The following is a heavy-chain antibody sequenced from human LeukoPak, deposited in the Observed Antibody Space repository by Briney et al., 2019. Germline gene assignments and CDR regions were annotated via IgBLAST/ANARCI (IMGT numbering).Heavy chain of an antibody. Sequence: GGSLRLSCSASRFTFSIYAMSWVRQAPGKGLEWVSSTGGGGNTYYADSVKGRFTISRDNSKNTLYLQLNGLRAEDTALYYCAKHELTGDALDLWGQGTMVTVSS. CDR3: AKHELTGDALDL. V-gene: IGHV3-23*01. J-gene: IGHJ3*01. CDR1: RFTFSIYA. CDR2: TGGGGNT. D-gene: IGHD7-27*01.